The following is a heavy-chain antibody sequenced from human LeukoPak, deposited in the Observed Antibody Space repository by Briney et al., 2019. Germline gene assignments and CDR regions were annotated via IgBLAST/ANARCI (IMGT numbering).Heavy chain of an antibody. CDR3: ARLQGDHSFDY. V-gene: IGHV4-59*08. CDR1: GGSISSYY. Sequence: PSETLSLTCTVSGGSISSYYWSWIRQTPGKGLEWIGDIYYSGSTNYNPSLKSRVTISVDTSKNQFSLKLSSVTAADTAVYYCARLQGDHSFDYWGQGTLVTVSS. D-gene: IGHD2-21*02. J-gene: IGHJ4*02. CDR2: IYYSGST.